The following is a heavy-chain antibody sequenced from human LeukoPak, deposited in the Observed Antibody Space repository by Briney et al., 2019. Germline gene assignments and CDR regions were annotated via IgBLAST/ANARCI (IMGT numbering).Heavy chain of an antibody. CDR3: ASGTVDITMVRGHFDY. CDR1: GFTFSTYA. D-gene: IGHD3-10*01. V-gene: IGHV3-23*01. Sequence: PGGSLRLSCAASGFTFSTYAMIWVRQAPGKGLEWVSAISGSGGYTYYADSVKGRFTISRDNSKNTLYLQMDSLRAEDTAVYYCASGTVDITMVRGHFDYWGQGTLVTVSS. CDR2: ISGSGGYT. J-gene: IGHJ4*02.